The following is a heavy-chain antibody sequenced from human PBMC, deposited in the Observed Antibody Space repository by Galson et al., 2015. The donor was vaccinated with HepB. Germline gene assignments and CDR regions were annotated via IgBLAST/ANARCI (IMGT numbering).Heavy chain of an antibody. J-gene: IGHJ4*02. V-gene: IGHV6-1*01. CDR1: GDSVSSNRAA. CDR3: ARGHYYDSTGAYYFDY. D-gene: IGHD3-22*01. CDR2: TYYRSKWSS. Sequence: CAISGDSVSSNRAAWNWIRQSPSRGLEWLGRTYYRSKWSSDYAASVKSRITINADTSKNQFSLQLNSVTPEDTAVYYCARGHYYDSTGAYYFDYWGQGTLVTVSS.